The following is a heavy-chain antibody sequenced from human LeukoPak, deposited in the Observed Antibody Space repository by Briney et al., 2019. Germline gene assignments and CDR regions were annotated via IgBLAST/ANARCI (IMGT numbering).Heavy chain of an antibody. D-gene: IGHD3-16*01. Sequence: SETLSLTCTVSGVSISRSSDYWGWIRQPPGKGLEWIATNYHRGTTYYNPSLKSRITISVDTSKNQFSLNLTSVIAADTAVYYCVGGRAFDVWGQGTMVTVSS. J-gene: IGHJ3*01. CDR3: VGGRAFDV. CDR2: NYHRGTT. CDR1: GVSISRSSDY. V-gene: IGHV4-39*01.